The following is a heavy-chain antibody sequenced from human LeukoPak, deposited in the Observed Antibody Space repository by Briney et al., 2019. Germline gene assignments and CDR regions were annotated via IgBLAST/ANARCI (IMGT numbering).Heavy chain of an antibody. V-gene: IGHV1-2*06. D-gene: IGHD4-17*01. CDR2: INPNSGGT. CDR1: GYTFTGYY. CDR3: ARDTTDYGDYSNWFDP. Sequence: SVKVSCKASGYTFTGYYMHWVRQAPGQGLEWMGRINPNSGGTNYAQTFQGRVTMTRDTSISTAYMELSRLRSDDTAVYYCARDTTDYGDYSNWFDPWGQGTLVTVSS. J-gene: IGHJ5*02.